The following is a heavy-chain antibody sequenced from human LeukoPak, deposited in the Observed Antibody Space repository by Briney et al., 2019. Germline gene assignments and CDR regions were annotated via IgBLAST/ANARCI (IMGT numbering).Heavy chain of an antibody. J-gene: IGHJ4*02. CDR1: GFTFSNYW. D-gene: IGHD3-22*01. V-gene: IGHV3-74*03. Sequence: GGSLRLSCAASGFTFSNYWMHWVRQAPGKGLVWVSRIYNGGSRTMYADSVKGRFTISRDNARNTLYLQTNSLRAEDTAIYYCASGGVDSSEYCFGFYWGQGTLVTVSS. CDR2: IYNGGSRT. CDR3: ASGGVDSSEYCFGFY.